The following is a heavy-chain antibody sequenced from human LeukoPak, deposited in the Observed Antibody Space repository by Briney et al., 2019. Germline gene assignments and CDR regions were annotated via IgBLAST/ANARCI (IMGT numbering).Heavy chain of an antibody. Sequence: PGRSLRLSCAASGFTFSNFGMHRVRQAPGKGLEWVAVISYDGSNKHYADSVQGRFSISRDNYKNTLYLQMNSLRVEDTAVYYCAKGWNTVDYWGQGTLVTVSS. D-gene: IGHD4-17*01. J-gene: IGHJ4*02. CDR3: AKGWNTVDY. CDR1: GFTFSNFG. CDR2: ISYDGSNK. V-gene: IGHV3-30*18.